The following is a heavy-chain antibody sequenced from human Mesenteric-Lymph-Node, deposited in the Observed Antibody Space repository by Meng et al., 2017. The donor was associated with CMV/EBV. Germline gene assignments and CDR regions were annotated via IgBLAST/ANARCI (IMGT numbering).Heavy chain of an antibody. Sequence: GESLKISCAASGFTFSSYGMHWVRQAPGKGLEWVAFIRYDGSNKYYADSVKGRFTISRDNSKNTLYLQMNSLRAEDTAVYYCAKDRGLLYRVNWFDPWGQGTLVTVSS. V-gene: IGHV3-30*02. CDR3: AKDRGLLYRVNWFDP. J-gene: IGHJ5*02. CDR1: GFTFSSYG. CDR2: IRYDGSNK. D-gene: IGHD2-2*02.